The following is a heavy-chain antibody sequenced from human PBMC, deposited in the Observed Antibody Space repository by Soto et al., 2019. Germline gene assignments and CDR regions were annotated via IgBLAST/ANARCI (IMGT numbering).Heavy chain of an antibody. J-gene: IGHJ6*02. CDR3: ARHKGRYYYYYGMDV. CDR1: GYRFTTYW. CDR2: IYPGDFDT. Sequence: PGESLKISCKGSGYRFTTYWIGWVRQMPGKGLEWMGIIYPGDFDTRYSPSFQGQVTISVDNSISTAYLQWSSLKASDTAMYYCARHKGRYYYYYGMDVWGQGTTVTVSS. V-gene: IGHV5-51*01.